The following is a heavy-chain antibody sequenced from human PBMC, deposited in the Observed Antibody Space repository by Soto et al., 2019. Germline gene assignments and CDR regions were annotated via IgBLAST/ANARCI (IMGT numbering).Heavy chain of an antibody. Sequence: GGSLRLSCAASGFAFNTYWMHWVRQAPGKGLVWVSRINGDGSSTNYADSVKGRFTISRDNAKDTLYLQMNSLRGEDTAVYYCVRDRNWQLDDCWGQGTLVTVSS. D-gene: IGHD1-1*01. CDR3: VRDRNWQLDDC. V-gene: IGHV3-74*01. J-gene: IGHJ4*02. CDR1: GFAFNTYW. CDR2: INGDGSST.